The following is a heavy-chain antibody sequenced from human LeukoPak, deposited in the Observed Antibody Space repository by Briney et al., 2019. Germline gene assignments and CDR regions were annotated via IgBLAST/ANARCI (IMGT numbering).Heavy chain of an antibody. CDR2: IYYSGST. J-gene: IGHJ4*02. Sequence: SETLSLTCTVSGGSISSSSYYWGWIRQPPGKGLEWIGSIYYSGSTYYNPSLKSRVTISVDTSKNQFSLKLSSVTAADTAVYYCARDSGPGEDSGDSDYWGQGTLVTVSS. CDR3: ARDSGPGEDSGDSDY. CDR1: GGSISSSSYY. V-gene: IGHV4-39*07. D-gene: IGHD1-26*01.